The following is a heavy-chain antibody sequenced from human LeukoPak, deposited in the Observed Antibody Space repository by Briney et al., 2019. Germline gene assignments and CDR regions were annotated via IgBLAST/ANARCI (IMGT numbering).Heavy chain of an antibody. CDR2: IYYSGST. D-gene: IGHD1-14*01. CDR1: GGSISSGGYY. V-gene: IGHV4-31*03. J-gene: IGHJ6*03. CDR3: ARDPGNRDYYYYYMDV. Sequence: PSQTLSLTCTVSGGSISSGGYYWSWIRQHPGKGLEWIGYIYYSGSTYYNPSLKSRATISVDTSKNQFSLKLSSVTAADTAVYYCARDPGNRDYYYYYMDVWGKGTTVTVSS.